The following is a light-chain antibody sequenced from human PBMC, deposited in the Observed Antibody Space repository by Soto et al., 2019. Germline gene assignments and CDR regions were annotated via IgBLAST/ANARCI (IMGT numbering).Light chain of an antibody. V-gene: IGLV1-44*01. CDR3: ATWDDSLNGYV. J-gene: IGLJ1*01. CDR1: SSNIGSET. Sequence: QPVLTQPPSASGTPGQRVTISCSGSSSNIGSETVNWYQQLPGTAPKLLIYSNNQRPSGVPDRFSGSKSGTSASLAISGLQSEDEADYYCATWDDSLNGYVFGTGTKLTVL. CDR2: SNN.